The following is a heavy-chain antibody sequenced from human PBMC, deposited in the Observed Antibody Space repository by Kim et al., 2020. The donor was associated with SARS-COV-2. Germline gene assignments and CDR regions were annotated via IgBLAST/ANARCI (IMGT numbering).Heavy chain of an antibody. CDR1: GFTFRSHG. D-gene: IGHD2-21*01. CDR3: AREIGRGGAYDLFDN. V-gene: IGHV3-33*05. Sequence: GGSLRLSCAASGFTFRSHGMHWVRHTPGKGLEWVAVISFDESKKYYTESVKGRFIVSRDNSKTTLFLQMNSLRADDTAVYYCAREIGRGGAYDLFDNWGPGPLLTLSS. CDR2: ISFDESKK. J-gene: IGHJ4*02.